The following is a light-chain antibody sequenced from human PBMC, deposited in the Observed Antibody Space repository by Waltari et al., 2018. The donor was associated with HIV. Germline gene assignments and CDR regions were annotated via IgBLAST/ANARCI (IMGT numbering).Light chain of an antibody. CDR2: DVS. V-gene: IGLV2-11*01. CDR3: CSYAGDYTFR. Sequence: SALTQPRSVSGSPGQSVTISCTGTSSDVGGYNYVSWYQQHPGKAPKLMIYDVSKRPSGVPDRFSGSKSGNTASLTISGLQAEDEADFYCCSYAGDYTFRFGGGTKLTVL. J-gene: IGLJ3*02. CDR1: SSDVGGYNY.